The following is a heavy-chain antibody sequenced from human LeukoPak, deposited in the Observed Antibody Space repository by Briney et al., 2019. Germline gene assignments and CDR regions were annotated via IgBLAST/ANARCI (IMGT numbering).Heavy chain of an antibody. CDR1: GFTFNSYW. Sequence: GGSLRLSCAASGFTFNSYWMSWVRQAPGKGLEWVANIKQDGSEKHYVDSVKGRFTISRDNAKNSLYMQMNSLRAEDTAVYYCARYGGSYWTLFDYWGQGTLVTVSS. CDR2: IKQDGSEK. V-gene: IGHV3-7*01. J-gene: IGHJ4*02. D-gene: IGHD1-26*01. CDR3: ARYGGSYWTLFDY.